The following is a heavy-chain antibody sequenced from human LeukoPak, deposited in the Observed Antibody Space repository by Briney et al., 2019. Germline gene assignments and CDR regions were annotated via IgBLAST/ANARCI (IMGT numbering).Heavy chain of an antibody. V-gene: IGHV1-2*02. J-gene: IGHJ4*02. CDR2: VNPNSGGT. Sequence: GASVKVSCKASGYTFTGYYIHWVRQAPGQGLEWVGWVNPNSGGTKFAQKFQGRVTMTRDTSITTAYMELSGLGSDDTPVYYCGSWDYGSGSYSPYYWGQGTLVTVSS. CDR1: GYTFTGYY. CDR3: GSWDYGSGSYSPYY. D-gene: IGHD3-10*01.